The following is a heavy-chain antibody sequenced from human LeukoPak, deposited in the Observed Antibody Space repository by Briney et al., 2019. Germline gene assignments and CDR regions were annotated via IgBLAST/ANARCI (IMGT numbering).Heavy chain of an antibody. CDR3: ARGPYGTPGPYYFDY. Sequence: SVKVSCKASGGTFSSYAISWVRQAPGQGLEWMGGIIPIFGTANYAQKFQGRVTITADESTSTAYMELSSLRSGDTAVYYCARGPYGTPGPYYFDYWGQGTLVTVSS. CDR1: GGTFSSYA. D-gene: IGHD4-17*01. V-gene: IGHV1-69*01. J-gene: IGHJ4*02. CDR2: IIPIFGTA.